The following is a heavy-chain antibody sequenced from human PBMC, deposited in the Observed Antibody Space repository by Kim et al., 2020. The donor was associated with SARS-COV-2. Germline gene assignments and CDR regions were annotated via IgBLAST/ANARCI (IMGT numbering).Heavy chain of an antibody. D-gene: IGHD4-17*01. J-gene: IGHJ6*02. CDR2: ISSSSSYI. CDR3: ARSLGDYDYYYYYGMDV. CDR1: GFTFSSYS. Sequence: GGSLRLSCAASGFTFSSYSMNWVRQAPGKGLEWVSSISSSSSYIYYADSVKGRFTISRDNAKNSLYLQMNSLRAEDTAVYYCARSLGDYDYYYYYGMDVWGQGTTVTVSS. V-gene: IGHV3-21*01.